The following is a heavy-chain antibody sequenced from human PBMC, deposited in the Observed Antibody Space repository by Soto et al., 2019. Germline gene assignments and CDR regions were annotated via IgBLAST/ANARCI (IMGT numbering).Heavy chain of an antibody. Sequence: TETRPLTSTFSFNSLPRSTCHFGLIRQPPWKGLEWIASIKYSGTTFYNPSLKSRVTLSVDTSKNQFALKLSSVTAAETAVYYCARHGITGSYYDAFDIWGQGTMVS. J-gene: IGHJ3*02. CDR1: FNSLPRSTCH. CDR2: IKYSGTT. V-gene: IGHV4-39*01. D-gene: IGHD1-26*01. CDR3: ARHGITGSYYDAFDI.